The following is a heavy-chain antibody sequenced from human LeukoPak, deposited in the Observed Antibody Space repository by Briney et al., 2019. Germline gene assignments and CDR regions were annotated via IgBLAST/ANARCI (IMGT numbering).Heavy chain of an antibody. CDR3: ARIGQGYGSGSYYQYNWFDP. CDR2: IIPIFGTA. J-gene: IGHJ5*02. CDR1: GGTFSSYA. Sequence: SVKVSCKASGGTFSSYAISWVRQAPGQGLEWMGGIIPIFGTANYAQKFQGRVTITADESTSTAYMELSSLRSEDTAVYYCARIGQGYGSGSYYQYNWFDPWGQGTLVTVSS. V-gene: IGHV1-69*13. D-gene: IGHD3-10*01.